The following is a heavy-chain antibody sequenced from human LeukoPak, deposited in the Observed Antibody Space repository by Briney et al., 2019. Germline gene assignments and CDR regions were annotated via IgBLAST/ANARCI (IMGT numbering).Heavy chain of an antibody. CDR1: GFTFSTFS. J-gene: IGHJ4*02. Sequence: PGGSLRLSCEASGFTFSTFSMHWVRQAPGKGLEWVAVIISDGTNEYYANSVKCRFTISRDNSKNTLYLQISGLRSEDTAVYYCATGPQYGSSGPENFDYWGQGTLVTVAS. CDR2: IISDGTNE. V-gene: IGHV3-30*04. CDR3: ATGPQYGSSGPENFDY. D-gene: IGHD3-22*01.